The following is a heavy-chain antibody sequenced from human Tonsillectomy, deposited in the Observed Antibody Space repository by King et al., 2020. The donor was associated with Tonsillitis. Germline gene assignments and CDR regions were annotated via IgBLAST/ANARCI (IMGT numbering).Heavy chain of an antibody. CDR3: ARIKMGAPPQDVFDI. CDR2: IRQDGGTK. J-gene: IGHJ3*02. Sequence: VQLVESGGGLVQPGGSLRLSCAASGFTISTYWMSWVRQAPGRGLEWVANIRQDGGTKYYVDSVRGRFTISRDNAQNSHYLQINSLRAEDTAVYFCARIKMGAPPQDVFDIWSQGTMVTVSS. V-gene: IGHV3-7*01. CDR1: GFTISTYW. D-gene: IGHD1-26*01.